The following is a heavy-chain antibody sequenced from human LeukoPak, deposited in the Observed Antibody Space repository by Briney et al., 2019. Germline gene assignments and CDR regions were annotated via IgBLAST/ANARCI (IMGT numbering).Heavy chain of an antibody. CDR1: GYTFTSYY. V-gene: IGHV1-46*01. J-gene: IGHJ4*02. D-gene: IGHD3-22*01. CDR2: INPSGGST. Sequence: ASVKVSCKASGYTFTSYYMHWVRQAPGQGLEWMGIINPSGGSTSYAQKFQGRVTMTRDTSTSTVYMELCSLRSEDTAVYYCARDGPADYYDSSGYFDYWGQGTLVTVSS. CDR3: ARDGPADYYDSSGYFDY.